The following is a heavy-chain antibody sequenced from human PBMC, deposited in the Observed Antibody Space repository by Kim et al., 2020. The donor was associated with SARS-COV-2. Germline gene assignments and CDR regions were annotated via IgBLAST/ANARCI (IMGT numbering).Heavy chain of an antibody. CDR3: AKAPNDQGDTRFDQ. CDR1: RFTFSSYG. Sequence: GGSLRLSCAASRFTFSSYGMHWVRQAPGKGLEWVAVISYGGSNKYYADSVKGRFTISRDNSKNTLYLQMNSLRGEDTAVYYCAKAPNDQGDTRFDQWGQGTLVTVSS. CDR2: ISYGGSNK. J-gene: IGHJ4*02. V-gene: IGHV3-30*18. D-gene: IGHD4-17*01.